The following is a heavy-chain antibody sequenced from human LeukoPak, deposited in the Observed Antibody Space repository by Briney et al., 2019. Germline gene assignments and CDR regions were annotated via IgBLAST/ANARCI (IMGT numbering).Heavy chain of an antibody. CDR2: FDPEDGET. Sequence: ASVKVSCKVSGYTLTELSMHWVRQAPGKGLEWMGGFDPEDGETIYAQKFQGRVTMTEDTSTDTAYMELSSLRSEDTAVYYCAKGGSRSLLWFGELQELDYWGQGTLVTVSS. CDR1: GYTLTELS. D-gene: IGHD3-10*01. CDR3: AKGGSRSLLWFGELQELDY. V-gene: IGHV1-24*01. J-gene: IGHJ4*02.